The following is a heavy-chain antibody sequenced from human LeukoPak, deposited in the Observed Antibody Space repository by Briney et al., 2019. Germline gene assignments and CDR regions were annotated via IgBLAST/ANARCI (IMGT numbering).Heavy chain of an antibody. V-gene: IGHV3-33*01. J-gene: IGHJ4*02. D-gene: IGHD1-14*01. CDR1: GFTFSSYG. CDR2: IWYDGSNK. CDR3: ARDSGTNRPDAFDY. Sequence: GGSLRLSCAASGFTFSSYGMHWVRQAPGKGLEWVAVIWYDGSNKYYADSVKGRFTISRDNSKNTLYLQMNSLRAEDTAVYYCARDSGTNRPDAFDYWGQGTLVTVSS.